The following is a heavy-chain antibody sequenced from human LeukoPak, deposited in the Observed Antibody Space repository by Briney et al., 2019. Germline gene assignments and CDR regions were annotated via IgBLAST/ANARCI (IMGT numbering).Heavy chain of an antibody. D-gene: IGHD3-10*01. CDR1: GGSFSGYY. V-gene: IGHV4-34*01. CDR3: ARGRVVTTMVRGVRYYDMDV. Sequence: PSETLSLTCAVYGGSFSGYYWSWIRQPPGKGLEWIGEINHSGSTNYNPAPKSRVTISVDTSKNQFSLKLSSVTAADTAVYYCARGRVVTTMVRGVRYYDMDVWGQGTTVTVSS. CDR2: INHSGST. J-gene: IGHJ6*02.